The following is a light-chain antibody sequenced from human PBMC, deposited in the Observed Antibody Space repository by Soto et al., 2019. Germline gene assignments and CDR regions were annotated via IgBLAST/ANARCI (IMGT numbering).Light chain of an antibody. CDR2: GNS. CDR3: QSYDSSLSGYV. J-gene: IGLJ1*01. CDR1: SSNIGAGYD. Sequence: QSALTQPPSVSGAPGRRVTISCTGNSSNIGAGYDVHWYQQLPGTAPKLLIYGNSNRPSGVPDRFSGSKSGTSASLAITGLQAEDEADYYCQSYDSSLSGYVFGTGTKVTVL. V-gene: IGLV1-40*01.